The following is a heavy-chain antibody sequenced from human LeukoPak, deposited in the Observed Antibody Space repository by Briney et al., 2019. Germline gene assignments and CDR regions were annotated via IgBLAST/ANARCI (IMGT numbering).Heavy chain of an antibody. V-gene: IGHV1-69*13. J-gene: IGHJ4*02. Sequence: SVKVSCKASGGTFSSYAISWVRQAPGQWHEWMGGIIPIFGTANYAQKFQGRVTITADESTSTAYMELSSLRSEDTAVYYCARDGSYGDYVFEEFYFDYWGQGTLVTVSS. CDR1: GGTFSSYA. CDR2: IIPIFGTA. D-gene: IGHD4-17*01. CDR3: ARDGSYGDYVFEEFYFDY.